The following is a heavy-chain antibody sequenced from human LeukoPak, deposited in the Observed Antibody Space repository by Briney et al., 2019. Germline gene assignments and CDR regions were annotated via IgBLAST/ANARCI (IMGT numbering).Heavy chain of an antibody. J-gene: IGHJ5*02. V-gene: IGHV1-18*01. CDR2: IRAYNGNT. D-gene: IGHD4-23*01. CDR3: ARAKVTQGEDYWFDP. CDR1: GYIFTSYG. Sequence: ASVKVSCKASGYIFTSYGISWVRQAPGQGLEWMGWIRAYNGNTNYAQKLQGGVTMTTDTSTSTAYMELRSLRSDDTAVYYCARAKVTQGEDYWFDPRGQGTLVTVSS.